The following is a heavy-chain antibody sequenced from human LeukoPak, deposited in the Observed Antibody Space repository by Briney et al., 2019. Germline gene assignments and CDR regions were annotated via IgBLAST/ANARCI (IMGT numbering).Heavy chain of an antibody. CDR1: RFTFSNFA. V-gene: IGHV3-23*01. Sequence: GGSLRLSCAASRFTFSNFAMSWVRQAPGKGLEWVSAISGSGGSTYYADSVKGRFTISRDNSKNALFLQMNSLRAEDTAVYYCARDFRSENTAMVRWGQGTLVTVSS. J-gene: IGHJ4*02. CDR2: ISGSGGST. D-gene: IGHD5-18*01. CDR3: ARDFRSENTAMVR.